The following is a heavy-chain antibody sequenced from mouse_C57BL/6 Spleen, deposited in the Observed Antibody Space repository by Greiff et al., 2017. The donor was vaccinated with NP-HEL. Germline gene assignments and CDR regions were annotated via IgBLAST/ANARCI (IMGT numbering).Heavy chain of an antibody. J-gene: IGHJ4*01. CDR3: ARCSYGSHYYAMDY. CDR2: IYPGDGDT. CDR1: GYAFSSSW. V-gene: IGHV1-82*01. D-gene: IGHD1-1*01. Sequence: QVQLQQSGPELVKPGASVKISCKASGYAFSSSWMNWVKQRPGKGLEWIGRIYPGDGDTNYNGKFKGKATLTADKSSSTAYMQLSSLTSEDSAVYFCARCSYGSHYYAMDYWGQGTSVTVSS.